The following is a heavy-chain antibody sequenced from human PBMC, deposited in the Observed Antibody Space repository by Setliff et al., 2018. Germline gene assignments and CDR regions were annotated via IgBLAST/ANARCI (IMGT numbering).Heavy chain of an antibody. CDR3: AKEPAVTMTESIRRSYYDYALDV. CDR1: GYTFTYYG. CDR2: ISGHNGNT. J-gene: IGHJ6*02. D-gene: IGHD3-22*01. V-gene: IGHV1-18*01. Sequence: ASVKVSCKASGYTFTYYGISWVRQAPGRGLEWMGWISGHNGNTNYAQKFQGRVTLTTDTSTDTAYMELRGLRFDDTAIYYCAKEPAVTMTESIRRSYYDYALDVWGQGTAVTVSS.